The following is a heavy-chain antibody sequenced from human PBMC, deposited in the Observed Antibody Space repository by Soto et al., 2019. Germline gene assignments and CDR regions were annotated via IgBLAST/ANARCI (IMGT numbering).Heavy chain of an antibody. J-gene: IGHJ4*02. CDR1: GGSLSSGDYY. V-gene: IGHV4-34*01. CDR3: ARGRYYYDSSGYHLQPLFDY. Sequence: SETLSLTCTVSGGSLSSGDYYWSWIRQPPGKGLEWSGEINHSGSTNYNPSLKSRVTISVATSKNQFSLTLSSVTAADTAVYYCARGRYYYDSSGYHLQPLFDYWGQGTLVTVSS. D-gene: IGHD3-22*01. CDR2: INHSGST.